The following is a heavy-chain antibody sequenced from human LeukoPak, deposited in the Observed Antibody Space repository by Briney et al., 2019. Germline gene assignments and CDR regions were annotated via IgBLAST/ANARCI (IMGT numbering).Heavy chain of an antibody. V-gene: IGHV3-20*04. Sequence: GGSLRLSCAASGFTFSSYAMSWVRQAPGKGLEWVSGINWNGGSTGYADSVKGRFTISRDNAKNSLYLQMNSLRAEDTALYYCARRNTAMVTNYYYYYMDVWGKGTTVTVSS. J-gene: IGHJ6*03. D-gene: IGHD5-18*01. CDR3: ARRNTAMVTNYYYYYMDV. CDR1: GFTFSSYA. CDR2: INWNGGST.